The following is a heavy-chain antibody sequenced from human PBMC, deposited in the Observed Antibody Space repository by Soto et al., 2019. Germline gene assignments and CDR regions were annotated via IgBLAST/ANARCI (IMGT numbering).Heavy chain of an antibody. J-gene: IGHJ4*02. CDR3: TRGAPSGTFYDY. CDR2: IKSKRDGGTI. CDR1: GFTFSNDW. V-gene: IGHV3-15*01. Sequence: LRLSCAASGFTFSNDWMTWVRQAPGKGLEWIGRIKSKRDGGTIDDAAPVRGRFTISRDDSTNTLYLQMNNLKTEDTAIYYCTRGAPSGTFYDYWGQGTLVTVSS. D-gene: IGHD6-13*01.